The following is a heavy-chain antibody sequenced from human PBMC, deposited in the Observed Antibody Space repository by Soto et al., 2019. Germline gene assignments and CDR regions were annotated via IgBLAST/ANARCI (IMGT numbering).Heavy chain of an antibody. D-gene: IGHD3-3*01. J-gene: IGHJ4*02. CDR3: ARSKLRFSEWTHGPFDS. CDR1: GGSLGTSNW. CDR2: IFETGRT. Sequence: QVQLRETGPGLVKPSGTLSLICSVSGGSLGTSNWWSWVRQSPGKGVHWIGDIFETGRTNYNPSHERRLTIAVNESKTQFSLKLASVTAADTAVYYCARSKLRFSEWTHGPFDSWGQGTLVIVSS. V-gene: IGHV4-4*02.